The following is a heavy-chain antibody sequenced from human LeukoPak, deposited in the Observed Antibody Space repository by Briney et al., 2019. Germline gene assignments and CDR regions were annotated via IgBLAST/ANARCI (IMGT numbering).Heavy chain of an antibody. D-gene: IGHD4/OR15-4a*01. CDR3: ATVERGADY. CDR2: IYYSGTT. Sequence: SETLSLTCTVSGGSTTSYYWSWIRQPPGKGLEWIGYIYYSGTTNYNPSLKSRVTISVDTSKNQFSLKLTSVTAADTAVYYCATVERGADYWGQGTLVTVSS. CDR1: GGSTTSYY. V-gene: IGHV4-59*01. J-gene: IGHJ4*02.